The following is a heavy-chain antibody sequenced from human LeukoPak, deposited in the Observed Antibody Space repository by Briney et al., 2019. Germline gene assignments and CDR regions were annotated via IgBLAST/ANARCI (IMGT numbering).Heavy chain of an antibody. Sequence: SETLSLTCTVSGGSISSSSYYWGWIRQPPGKGLEWIGYIYYSGSTNYNASLTNRVTISVDTSKNQFSLKLSSVTAADTAVYYCAREVGYCSGGSCYSYFDYWGQGTLVTVSS. CDR3: AREVGYCSGGSCYSYFDY. J-gene: IGHJ4*02. CDR1: GGSISSSSYY. CDR2: IYYSGST. V-gene: IGHV4-61*01. D-gene: IGHD2-15*01.